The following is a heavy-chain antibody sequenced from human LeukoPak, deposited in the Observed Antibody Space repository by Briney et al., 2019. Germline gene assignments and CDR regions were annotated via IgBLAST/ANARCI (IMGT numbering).Heavy chain of an antibody. Sequence: GASVTVSCKASGYTFTSYYMHWVRQAPGQGLEWMGWINPNSGGTNYAQKFQGRVTMTRDTSISAAYMELSRLRSDDTAVYYCARGGDSSSWFTSPDYWGQGILVTVSS. V-gene: IGHV1-2*02. CDR1: GYTFTSYY. J-gene: IGHJ4*02. D-gene: IGHD6-13*01. CDR3: ARGGDSSSWFTSPDY. CDR2: INPNSGGT.